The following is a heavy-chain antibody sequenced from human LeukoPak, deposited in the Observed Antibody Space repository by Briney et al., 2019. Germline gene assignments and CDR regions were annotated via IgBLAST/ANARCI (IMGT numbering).Heavy chain of an antibody. V-gene: IGHV1-2*02. D-gene: IGHD3-22*01. CDR2: INPNSGGT. J-gene: IGHJ4*02. CDR1: GYTFTGYY. Sequence: ASVKVSCKASGYTFTGYYMHWVRQAPGQGLEWMGWINPNSGGTNYARKFQGRVTMTRDTSISTAYMELSRLRSDDTAVYYCARGGEDYYDSSGYCLDYWGQGTLVTVSS. CDR3: ARGGEDYYDSSGYCLDY.